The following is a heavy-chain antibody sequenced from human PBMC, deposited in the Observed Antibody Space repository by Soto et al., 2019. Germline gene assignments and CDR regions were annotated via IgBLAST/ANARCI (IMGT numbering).Heavy chain of an antibody. D-gene: IGHD3-22*01. CDR3: ARHGSGYYSYYYYYYMDV. CDR1: GGSISSSSYY. V-gene: IGHV4-39*01. J-gene: IGHJ6*03. CDR2: IYYSGST. Sequence: QLQLQESGPGLVKPSETLSLTCTVSGGSISSSSYYWGWIRQPPGKGLEWIGSIYYSGSTYYNPSLKSRVTISVDTSKNQFSLKLSSVTAADTAVYYCARHGSGYYSYYYYYYMDVWGKGTTVTVSS.